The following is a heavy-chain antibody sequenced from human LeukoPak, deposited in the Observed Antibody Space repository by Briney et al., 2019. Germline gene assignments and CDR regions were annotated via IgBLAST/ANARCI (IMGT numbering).Heavy chain of an antibody. CDR3: AKSPGSRSYPHYFDY. J-gene: IGHJ4*02. CDR2: ISSSGGST. V-gene: IGHV3-23*01. D-gene: IGHD3-10*01. Sequence: PGGTLRLSCAASGFTFSNYDMSWVRQAPGKGLEWVSVISSSGGSTYYADSVKGWFTISRDNSKDTLYLQMNSLRAEDTAVYYCAKSPGSRSYPHYFDYWGQGTLVTVSS. CDR1: GFTFSNYD.